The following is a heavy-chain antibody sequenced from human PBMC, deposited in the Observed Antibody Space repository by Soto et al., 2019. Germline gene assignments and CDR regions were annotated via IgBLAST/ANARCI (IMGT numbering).Heavy chain of an antibody. D-gene: IGHD2-2*02. Sequence: WGSLTLSCTASRFTFSSDTMSWVRQAPGKGLEWVSAISGSCGSTYYANSVKDRFTISRDNSKNTLYLQMNSLRAEDTAVYYCAKDHSSSPSCYRSNWFDPWGQGTLVTVSS. CDR1: RFTFSSDT. J-gene: IGHJ5*02. CDR2: ISGSCGST. CDR3: AKDHSSSPSCYRSNWFDP. V-gene: IGHV3-23*01.